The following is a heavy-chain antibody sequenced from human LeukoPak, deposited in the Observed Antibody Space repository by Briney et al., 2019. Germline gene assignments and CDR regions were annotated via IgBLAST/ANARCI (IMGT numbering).Heavy chain of an antibody. CDR3: ARDYYQQLVQGGYYYYGMDV. CDR1: GYTFTSYY. CDR2: INPSGGST. V-gene: IGHV1-46*01. D-gene: IGHD6-6*01. Sequence: GASVKVSCKASGYTFTSYYMHWVRQAPGQGLEWMGIINPSGGSTSYAQKFQGRVTMTRDTSTSTVYMELSSLRSEDTAVYYCARDYYQQLVQGGYYYYGMDVWGQGTMVTVSS. J-gene: IGHJ6*02.